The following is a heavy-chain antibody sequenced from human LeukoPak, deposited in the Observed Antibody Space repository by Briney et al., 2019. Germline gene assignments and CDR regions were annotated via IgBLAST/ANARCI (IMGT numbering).Heavy chain of an antibody. CDR1: GYTFSTHT. V-gene: IGHV7-4-1*02. J-gene: IGHJ4*01. CDR2: INTNTGDP. D-gene: IGHD3-22*01. Sequence: ASVKVSCRSSGYTFSTHTLNWVRQAPGQGLEWMGWINTNTGDPVYAQGFKGRFVFSLDTSVSTAYLEIRSLKSDDSAVYYCARGRLGVVALLDNWGHGTLVTVSS. CDR3: ARGRLGVVALLDN.